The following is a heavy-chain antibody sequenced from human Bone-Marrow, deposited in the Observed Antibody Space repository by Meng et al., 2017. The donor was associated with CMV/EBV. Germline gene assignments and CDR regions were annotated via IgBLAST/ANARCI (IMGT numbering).Heavy chain of an antibody. CDR3: AKVGDNYYDTGGFYDAADY. V-gene: IGHV3-23*01. CDR1: GFTSSSYA. CDR2: ISASGSST. D-gene: IGHD3-22*01. Sequence: GGSPRLSCAASGFTSSSYAMTWVRQAPGKGLEWVSAISASGSSTYYADSVKGRFTIYRDSSENTLYLQMNSLRAEDTAVYYCAKVGDNYYDTGGFYDAADYWGQGTLVTVAS. J-gene: IGHJ4*02.